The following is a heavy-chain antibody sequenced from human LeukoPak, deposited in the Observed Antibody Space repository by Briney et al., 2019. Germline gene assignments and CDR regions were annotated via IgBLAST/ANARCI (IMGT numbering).Heavy chain of an antibody. Sequence: ASVKVSCKASGYTFTSYGISWVRQAPGQGLEWMGWISAYNGNTTYAQKLQGRVTMTTDTSTSTAYMELRSLRSDDTAVYYCARDRSIAARPSFTAGYWGQGTLVTVSS. CDR1: GYTFTSYG. D-gene: IGHD6-6*01. CDR3: ARDRSIAARPSFTAGY. V-gene: IGHV1-18*01. J-gene: IGHJ4*02. CDR2: ISAYNGNT.